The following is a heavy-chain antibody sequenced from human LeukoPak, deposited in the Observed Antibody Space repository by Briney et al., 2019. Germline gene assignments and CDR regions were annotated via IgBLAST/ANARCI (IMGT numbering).Heavy chain of an antibody. CDR3: ARDQRCSRFDGGCDQWYFDL. V-gene: IGHV4-59*01. Sequence: SETLSLICTVSGGSISGYYWSWLRQPPGKGLEWIGYIYHSGFTDYNASLRSRLTISVDTSRNQFSLKLTSATAADTAIYYCARDQRCSRFDGGCDQWYFDLWGRGTLVTVSS. D-gene: IGHD5-12*01. J-gene: IGHJ2*01. CDR1: GGSISGYY. CDR2: IYHSGFT.